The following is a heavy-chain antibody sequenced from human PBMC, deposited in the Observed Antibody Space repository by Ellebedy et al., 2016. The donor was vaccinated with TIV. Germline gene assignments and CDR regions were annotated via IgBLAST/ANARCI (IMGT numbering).Heavy chain of an antibody. CDR2: INPNSGGT. CDR3: ARDLGYYYDSSGSWPAFDS. Sequence: ASLKVSCXASGYIFSGYYMHWVRQVPGQGLEWMGWINPNSGGTNYAQKFQGRVTMTRDTSISTAYMELSRLRSDDTAVYYCARDLGYYYDSSGSWPAFDSWGQGTMVTVSS. V-gene: IGHV1-2*02. D-gene: IGHD3-22*01. CDR1: GYIFSGYY. J-gene: IGHJ3*02.